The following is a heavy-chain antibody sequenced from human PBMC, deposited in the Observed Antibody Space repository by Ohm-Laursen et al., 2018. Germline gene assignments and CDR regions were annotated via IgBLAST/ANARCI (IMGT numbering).Heavy chain of an antibody. CDR3: AKDVGVAFAYDS. CDR2: VSYDERYK. J-gene: IGHJ4*02. Sequence: SLRLSCSASGFTFSDYYMSWIRQAPGKGLEWVAVVSYDERYKNYVDSVKGRSTVSRDNSKDTLYLQMNSLRNEDTAIYYCAKDVGVAFAYDSWGQGTLVTVSS. V-gene: IGHV3-30*18. D-gene: IGHD2-15*01. CDR1: GFTFSDYY.